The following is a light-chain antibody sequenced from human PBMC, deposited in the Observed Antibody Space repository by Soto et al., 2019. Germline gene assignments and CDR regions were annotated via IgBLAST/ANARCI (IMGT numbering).Light chain of an antibody. V-gene: IGKV3-20*01. J-gene: IGKJ4*01. CDR3: QQYGSSPT. CDR2: GAS. CDR1: QSVSSSY. Sequence: EMVLTQSPGTLSLSPGERATLSCRASQSVSSSYLAWYQQKPGQAPRLLIYGASSRATGIPDRFSGSGSGTDFTLTISRLEPEDFAVYYCQQYGSSPTFGGGPKVDIK.